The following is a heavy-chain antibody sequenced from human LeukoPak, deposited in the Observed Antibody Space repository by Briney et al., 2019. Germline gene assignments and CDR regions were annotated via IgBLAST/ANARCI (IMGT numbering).Heavy chain of an antibody. CDR1: GLTFSSHA. CDR3: ASRVPDETYFAVFDY. V-gene: IGHV3-23*01. D-gene: IGHD2/OR15-2a*01. J-gene: IGHJ4*02. CDR2: ITGSGGST. Sequence: PGGSLRLSCVASGLTFSSHAMTWVRQTPEKGLEWVSGITGSGGSTYHAESVKGRFTISRDNSKNTLYLQMNNLRAEDTAIYYCASRVPDETYFAVFDYWGQGTLVTVSS.